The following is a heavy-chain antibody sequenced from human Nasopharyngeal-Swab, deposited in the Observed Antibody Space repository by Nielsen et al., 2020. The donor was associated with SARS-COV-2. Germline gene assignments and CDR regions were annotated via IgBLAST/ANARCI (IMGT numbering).Heavy chain of an antibody. CDR1: GYTFTSYG. V-gene: IGHV1-18*01. J-gene: IGHJ4*02. CDR3: ARLAICGGDCYPFDY. Sequence: ASVKASCKASGYTFTSYGISWVRQAPGQGLEWMGWISAYNGNTNYAQKLQGRVTMTTDTSTSTAYMELRSLRSDDTAVYYCARLAICGGDCYPFDYWGQGTLVTVSS. D-gene: IGHD2-21*02. CDR2: ISAYNGNT.